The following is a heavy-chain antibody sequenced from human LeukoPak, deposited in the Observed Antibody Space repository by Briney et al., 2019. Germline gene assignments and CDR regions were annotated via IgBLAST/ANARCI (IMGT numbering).Heavy chain of an antibody. D-gene: IGHD5-12*01. CDR1: GGSIRSLGYS. J-gene: IGHJ5*02. V-gene: IGHV4-39*07. CDR2: MYYTGTT. CDR3: ARSVSAYAGRGWFDP. Sequence: PSETLSLTCSVSGGSIRSLGYSWGWIRQPPGKGMEWIASMYYTGTTYYNPSLKSRVTMSVDTSKNQFSLNLTSVTAADTAVFYCARSVSAYAGRGWFDPWGQGTLVTVSS.